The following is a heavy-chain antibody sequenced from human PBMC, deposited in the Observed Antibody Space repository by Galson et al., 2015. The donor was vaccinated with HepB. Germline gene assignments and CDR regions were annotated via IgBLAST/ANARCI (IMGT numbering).Heavy chain of an antibody. CDR1: GFTFRSYA. J-gene: IGHJ4*02. CDR2: ISYDGSNK. CDR3: ARGPPKTTVINGYFDY. V-gene: IGHV3-30-3*01. Sequence: SLRLSCAASGFTFRSYAMHWVRQTPGKGLKWVAVISYDGSNKYYADSVKGRFTISRDNSKNTLYLQMNRLRAEDTAVYYCARGPPKTTVINGYFDYWGQGTLVTVSS. D-gene: IGHD4-23*01.